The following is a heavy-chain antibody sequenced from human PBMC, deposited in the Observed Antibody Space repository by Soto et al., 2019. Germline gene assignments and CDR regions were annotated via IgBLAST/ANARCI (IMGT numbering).Heavy chain of an antibody. J-gene: IGHJ2*01. CDR3: ARAYFDFTGGYSPYWYSEV. CDR2: TSIKPNNYAT. V-gene: IGHV3-73*01. Sequence: PGESLKISCVGSGFTFHGSTMHWVRQASGKGLEWIGLTSIKPNNYATVYAASVTGRFTISRDDSNNTAYLQMNSLKTEDTAMYYCARAYFDFTGGYSPYWYSEVWGRGTLVTVSS. CDR1: GFTFHGST. D-gene: IGHD3-3*01.